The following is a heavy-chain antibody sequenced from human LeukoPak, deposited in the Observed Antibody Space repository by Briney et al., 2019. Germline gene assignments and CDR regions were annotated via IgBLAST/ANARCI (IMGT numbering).Heavy chain of an antibody. Sequence: ASVKVSCKASGYTFTSYGISWVRQAPGQGLEWMGWISAYNGNTNYAQKLQGRVTMTTDTSTSTAYMELRSLRSDDTAVYYCARDLFSDKKGITIFGVVPPGSFDPWGQGTLVTVSS. CDR1: GYTFTSYG. D-gene: IGHD3-3*01. CDR2: ISAYNGNT. V-gene: IGHV1-18*01. CDR3: ARDLFSDKKGITIFGVVPPGSFDP. J-gene: IGHJ5*02.